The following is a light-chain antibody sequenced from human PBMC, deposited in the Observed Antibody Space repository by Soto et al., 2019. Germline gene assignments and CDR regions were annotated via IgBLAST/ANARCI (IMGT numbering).Light chain of an antibody. J-gene: IGKJ4*01. CDR2: GAF. V-gene: IGKV3-15*01. CDR3: QQDHTWPPLT. Sequence: EIVMTQSPPTLSVSPGESATLSCWASQSVSSKLAWYQQRPGQAPRLLIYGAFTRATGVPARFSGSGSGTEFTLTITSLQSEDFAVYYCQQDHTWPPLTFGGGTKVEIK. CDR1: QSVSSK.